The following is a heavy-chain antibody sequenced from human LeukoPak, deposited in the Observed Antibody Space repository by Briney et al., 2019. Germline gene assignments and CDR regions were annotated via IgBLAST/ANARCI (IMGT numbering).Heavy chain of an antibody. CDR2: ISAYNGNT. CDR3: AAYGDYDAFDI. CDR1: GYTFTGYY. J-gene: IGHJ3*02. D-gene: IGHD4-17*01. Sequence: AAVKVSCKASGYTFTGYYMHWVRQAPGQGLEWMGWISAYNGNTNYAQKLQGRVTMTTDTSTSTAYMELRSLRSDDTAVYYCAAYGDYDAFDIWGQGTMVTVSS. V-gene: IGHV1-18*04.